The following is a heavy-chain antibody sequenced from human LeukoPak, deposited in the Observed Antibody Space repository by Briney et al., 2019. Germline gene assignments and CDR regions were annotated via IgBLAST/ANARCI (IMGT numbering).Heavy chain of an antibody. V-gene: IGHV4-39*01. CDR3: ARQLGYCSSTSCYADKVDY. D-gene: IGHD2-2*01. CDR1: GGSISSSSYY. J-gene: IGHJ4*02. CDR2: IYYSGST. Sequence: SETLSLTCTVSGGSISSSSYYWGWIRQPPGKGLEWIGSIYYSGSTYYNPSLKSRVTISVDTSKNQFSLKLSPVAAADTAVYYCARQLGYCSSTSCYADKVDYWGQGTLVTVSS.